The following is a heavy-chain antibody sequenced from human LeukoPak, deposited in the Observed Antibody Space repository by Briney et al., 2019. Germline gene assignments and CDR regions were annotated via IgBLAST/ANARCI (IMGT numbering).Heavy chain of an antibody. Sequence: GGSLRLSCVVSGVTFSDHSMNWVRQAPGKGPEWVSAISGSSSHIYYADSVKGRFTTSRDNAKNSLYLQMNSLRAEDTAVYYCAKALYWYFDLWGRGTLVTVSS. V-gene: IGHV3-21*01. D-gene: IGHD3-3*02. CDR2: ISGSSSHI. CDR1: GVTFSDHS. J-gene: IGHJ2*01. CDR3: AKALYWYFDL.